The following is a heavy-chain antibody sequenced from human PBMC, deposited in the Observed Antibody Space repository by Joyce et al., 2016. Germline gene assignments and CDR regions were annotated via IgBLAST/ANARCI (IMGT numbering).Heavy chain of an antibody. CDR1: GYSISQKY. Sequence: QVQLQESGPGLVKPSETLSLTCSVSGYSISQKYWNWIRQPPGKGLEWIGYIYFTGSTNYSPSLKSRVTMSVDTSKSQFSLTLTSVTSADTAVYYCARDDIDGYNYFEYWGQGILVTVSS. V-gene: IGHV4-59*13. J-gene: IGHJ4*02. CDR3: ARDDIDGYNYFEY. D-gene: IGHD5-24*01. CDR2: IYFTGST.